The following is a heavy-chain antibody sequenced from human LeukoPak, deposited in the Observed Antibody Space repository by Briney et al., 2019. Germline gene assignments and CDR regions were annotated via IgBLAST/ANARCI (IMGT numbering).Heavy chain of an antibody. CDR1: GFTFSSYG. J-gene: IGHJ4*02. Sequence: PGGSLRLSCAASGFTFSSYGMHWVRQAPGKGLEWVTFIRYDGSNKYYADSVKGRFTISRDNSKNTLYLQMNSLRAEDTAVYYCAKDSNYVLRYFAATQRYFDYWGQGTLVTVSS. D-gene: IGHD3-9*01. V-gene: IGHV3-30*02. CDR3: AKDSNYVLRYFAATQRYFDY. CDR2: IRYDGSNK.